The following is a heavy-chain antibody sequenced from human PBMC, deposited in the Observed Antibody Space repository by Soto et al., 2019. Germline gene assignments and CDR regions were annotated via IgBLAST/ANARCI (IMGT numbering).Heavy chain of an antibody. CDR2: LYYSGST. Sequence: QVQLQESGPGLVKPSQTLSLTCTVSGGSISSGGYYWSWIRQHPGKGLEWIGYLYYSGSTYYNPSLKSRVTISVDTSKNQFSLKLSSVTAADTAVYYCARGRGEYCSGGSCLVDYWGQGTLVTVSS. J-gene: IGHJ4*02. D-gene: IGHD2-15*01. CDR1: GGSISSGGYY. V-gene: IGHV4-31*03. CDR3: ARGRGEYCSGGSCLVDY.